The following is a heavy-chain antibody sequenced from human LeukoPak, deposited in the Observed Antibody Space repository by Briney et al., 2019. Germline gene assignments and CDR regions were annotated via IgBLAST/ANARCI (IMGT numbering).Heavy chain of an antibody. CDR3: AKDVGKWESLHFFDY. V-gene: IGHV3-23*01. D-gene: IGHD1-26*01. CDR2: IRDSGGPT. Sequence: GSLRLSCATSGFTFSSYATSWVRHIPGRGLEWISTIRDSGGPTSYADSVKARFTISRDNSKNTLYLQMTGLRAEDTAVYYCAKDVGKWESLHFFDYWGQGTLVTVSS. CDR1: GFTFSSYA. J-gene: IGHJ4*02.